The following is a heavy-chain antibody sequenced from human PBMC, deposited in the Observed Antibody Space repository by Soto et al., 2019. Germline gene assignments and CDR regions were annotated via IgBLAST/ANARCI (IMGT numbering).Heavy chain of an antibody. D-gene: IGHD6-6*01. V-gene: IGHV1-18*01. Sequence: QVQLVQSGTEVKKPGASVKVSCKASGYTFTNYAINWVRQAPGQGLEWMGWISAYNGNTNYAQKLQGRVTMITDTSTTTAYMELRSLKSDDTAVYYCARGRHDSSLSSAEYFQRWGQGTLVTVSS. J-gene: IGHJ1*01. CDR1: GYTFTNYA. CDR2: ISAYNGNT. CDR3: ARGRHDSSLSSAEYFQR.